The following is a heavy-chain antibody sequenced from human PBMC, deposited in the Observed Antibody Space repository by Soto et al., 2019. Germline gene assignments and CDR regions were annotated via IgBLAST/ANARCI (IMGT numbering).Heavy chain of an antibody. Sequence: PGGSLRLSCAASGFTFSSYSMNWVRQAPGKGLEWVSSISSSSSYIYYADSVKGRFTISRDNAKNSLYLQMNSLRAEDTAVYYCARDPRYCSGGSCPYSWFDPWGQGTLVTVSS. J-gene: IGHJ5*02. V-gene: IGHV3-21*01. D-gene: IGHD2-15*01. CDR2: ISSSSSYI. CDR3: ARDPRYCSGGSCPYSWFDP. CDR1: GFTFSSYS.